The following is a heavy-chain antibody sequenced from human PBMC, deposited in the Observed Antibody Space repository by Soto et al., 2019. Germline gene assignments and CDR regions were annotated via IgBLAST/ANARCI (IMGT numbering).Heavy chain of an antibody. CDR1: GFNFKKFA. D-gene: IGHD6-19*01. Sequence: EVQLLESGGGVVQPGGSLRLSCVASGFNFKKFAMAWVRQAPGEGLEWVSGISCCGGSTSYADSVKVRFSTARDDSKNTLSLQMNGLRVEDTAQYFCAKADGEQWLIPHLDNWGQGTLVTVS. CDR3: AKADGEQWLIPHLDN. J-gene: IGHJ4*02. CDR2: ISCCGGST. V-gene: IGHV3-23*01.